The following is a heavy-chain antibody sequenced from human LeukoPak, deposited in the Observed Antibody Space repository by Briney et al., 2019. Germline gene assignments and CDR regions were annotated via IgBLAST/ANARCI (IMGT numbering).Heavy chain of an antibody. CDR2: ISSSGSTI. CDR3: ARDRSGGYSYGPFDY. V-gene: IGHV3-48*03. CDR1: GFTFSSYE. D-gene: IGHD5-18*01. J-gene: IGHJ4*02. Sequence: GGSLRLSCAASGFTFSSYEMNWVRQAPGKGLEWVSYISSSGSTIYYADSVKGRFTISRDNAKNSLYLQTNSLRAEDTAVYYCARDRSGGYSYGPFDYWGQGTLVTVSS.